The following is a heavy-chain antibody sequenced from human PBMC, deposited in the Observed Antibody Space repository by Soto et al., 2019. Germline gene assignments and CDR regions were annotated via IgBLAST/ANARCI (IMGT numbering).Heavy chain of an antibody. CDR1: GGSISSYY. J-gene: IGHJ4*02. CDR3: ARHPYDYGDYIDY. V-gene: IGHV4-59*08. CDR2: IYYSGST. Sequence: SETLSLTCTVSGGSISSYYWSWIRQPPGKGLEWIGYIYYSGSTNYNPSLKSRVTISVDTSKNQFSLKLSSVTAADTAVYYCARHPYDYGDYIDYWGQGTLVTVAS. D-gene: IGHD4-17*01.